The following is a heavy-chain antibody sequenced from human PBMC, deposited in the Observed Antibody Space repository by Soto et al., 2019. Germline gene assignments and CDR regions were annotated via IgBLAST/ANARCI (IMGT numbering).Heavy chain of an antibody. Sequence: ASVKVSCKASGYTFTSYDINWVRQATGQGLEWMGGINPNNGDTIYAQKFQGRVTMTEDTSTDTAYMELSSLRSEDTAVYYCATAEPLYFGYWGQGTLVTVSS. CDR1: GYTFTSYD. CDR3: ATAEPLYFGY. V-gene: IGHV1-8*01. CDR2: INPNNGDT. J-gene: IGHJ4*02. D-gene: IGHD3-10*01.